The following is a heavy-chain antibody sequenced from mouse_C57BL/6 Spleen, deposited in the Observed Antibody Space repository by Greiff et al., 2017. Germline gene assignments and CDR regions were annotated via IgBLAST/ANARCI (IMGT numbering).Heavy chain of an antibody. D-gene: IGHD2-4*01. CDR1: GYAFSSYC. CDR3: ASLYDYVSYFDY. J-gene: IGHJ2*01. CDR2: IYPGDGDT. V-gene: IGHV1-80*01. Sequence: VQLQQSGAELVKPGASVKISCKASGYAFSSYCMNWVQQRPGKSLEWIGQIYPGDGDTNYTGKFKGKATLTADKSSSTAYMQLSSLTSEDSAVYVCASLYDYVSYFDYWGQGTTLTVSS.